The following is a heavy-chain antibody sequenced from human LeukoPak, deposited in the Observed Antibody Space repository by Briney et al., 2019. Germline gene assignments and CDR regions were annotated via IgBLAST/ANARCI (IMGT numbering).Heavy chain of an antibody. J-gene: IGHJ4*02. CDR3: ARDGKAVAADFDY. CDR2: ISSTSSTI. D-gene: IGHD6-19*01. CDR1: GFTFNSYS. Sequence: PGGSLRLSCAASGFTFNSYSMNWVRQAPGKGLEWVSYISSTSSTIYYTESVKGRFTISRDNAKNSLYLQMNSLRAEDTAVYYCARDGKAVAADFDYWGQGTLVTVSS. V-gene: IGHV3-48*01.